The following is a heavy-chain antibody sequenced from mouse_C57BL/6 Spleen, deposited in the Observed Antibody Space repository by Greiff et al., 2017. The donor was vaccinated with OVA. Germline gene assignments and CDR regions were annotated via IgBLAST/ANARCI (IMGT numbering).Heavy chain of an antibody. V-gene: IGHV5-16*01. J-gene: IGHJ2*01. CDR2: INYDGSST. D-gene: IGHD2-2*01. CDR3: ARVGYYGYDGEVFDY. Sequence: DVKLVESEGGLVQPGSSMKLSCTASGFTFSDYYMAWVRQVPEKGLEWVANINYDGSSTYYLDSLKSRFIISRDNAKNILYLQMSSLKSEDTATYYCARVGYYGYDGEVFDYWGQGTTLTVSS. CDR1: GFTFSDYY.